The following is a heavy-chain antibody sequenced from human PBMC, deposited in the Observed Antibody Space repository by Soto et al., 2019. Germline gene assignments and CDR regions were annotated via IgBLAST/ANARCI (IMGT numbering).Heavy chain of an antibody. J-gene: IGHJ4*02. D-gene: IGHD2-2*01. CDR3: AKDRSSTSCYAFDY. V-gene: IGHV3-23*01. CDR1: GVTCSSIA. Sequence: GGSVRGSCVASGVTCSSIAMSWVRQAPGKGLEWVSGINSRAGTTYYADSVKGRFTISRDNSKNTLYLQMNSLTAEDTAVYYCAKDRSSTSCYAFDYWGRGTLVTVSS. CDR2: INSRAGTT.